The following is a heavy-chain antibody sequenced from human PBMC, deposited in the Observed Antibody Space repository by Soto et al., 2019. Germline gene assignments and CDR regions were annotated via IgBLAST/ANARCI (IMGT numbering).Heavy chain of an antibody. J-gene: IGHJ4*02. CDR3: ARGPPFH. D-gene: IGHD3-16*01. CDR1: GGSFSGYY. CDR2: IYYSGST. V-gene: IGHV4-59*12. Sequence: SETLSLTCAVYGGSFSGYYWGWFRQPPGKGLEWIGYIYYSGSTTYHPSLKSRVTISVDRSKNQFSLKLSSVTAADTAVYYCARGPPFHWGQGTLVTVSS.